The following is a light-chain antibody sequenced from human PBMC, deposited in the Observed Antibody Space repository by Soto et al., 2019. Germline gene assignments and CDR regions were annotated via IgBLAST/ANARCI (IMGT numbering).Light chain of an antibody. J-gene: IGKJ1*01. CDR2: GAS. CDR1: ERVASNY. V-gene: IGKV3-20*01. Sequence: EIVLTQSPATLSSFPGDRVTLSCRASERVASNYLAWYQQKPGQAPRLLIYGASSRATGIPDRFSGSGSGTDFTLTISRLEPEDFAVFYCQQYGGSPWTFGQGTRWIS. CDR3: QQYGGSPWT.